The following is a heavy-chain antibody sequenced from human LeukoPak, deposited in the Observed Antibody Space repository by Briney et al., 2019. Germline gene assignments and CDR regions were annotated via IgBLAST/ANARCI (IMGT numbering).Heavy chain of an antibody. CDR3: ARVASSGWEDYYYYYMDV. J-gene: IGHJ6*03. CDR2: IIPIFGTA. D-gene: IGHD6-19*01. V-gene: IGHV1-69*13. Sequence: GASVKVSXKASGGTFSSYAISWVRQAPGQGLEWIGGIIPIFGTANYAQKFQGRVTITADESTSTAYMELSSLRSEDTAVYYCARVASSGWEDYYYYYMDVWGKGTTVTVSS. CDR1: GGTFSSYA.